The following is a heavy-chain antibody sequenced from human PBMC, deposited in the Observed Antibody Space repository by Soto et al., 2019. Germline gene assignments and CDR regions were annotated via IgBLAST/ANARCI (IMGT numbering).Heavy chain of an antibody. J-gene: IGHJ5*02. CDR1: GGSFSGYY. D-gene: IGHD1-1*01. V-gene: IGHV4-34*01. CDR2: INHSGST. Sequence: QVQLQQWGAGLLKPSETLSLTCAVYGGSFSGYYWSWIRQPPGKGLEWIGEINHSGSTNYNPSLKSRVTISVDTSKSQFSLKLSSVTAADTAVYYCARGRNNWNDVSSRKGSVRWQNWFDPWGQGTLFTVSS. CDR3: ARGRNNWNDVSSRKGSVRWQNWFDP.